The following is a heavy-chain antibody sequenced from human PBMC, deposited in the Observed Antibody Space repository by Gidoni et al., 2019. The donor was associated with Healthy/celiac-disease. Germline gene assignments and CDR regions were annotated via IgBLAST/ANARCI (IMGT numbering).Heavy chain of an antibody. Sequence: QVQLQQWGAGLLQPSETLSLTCAVYGWSFSGDYGSWIRQPPGKGLEWIGEINHSGSTNYNPSLKSRVTISVATSKNQFSLKLSSVTAADTAVYYCARVGGQWLVRGKDAFDIWGQGTMVTVSS. CDR1: GWSFSGDY. D-gene: IGHD6-19*01. CDR2: INHSGST. V-gene: IGHV4-34*01. J-gene: IGHJ3*02. CDR3: ARVGGQWLVRGKDAFDI.